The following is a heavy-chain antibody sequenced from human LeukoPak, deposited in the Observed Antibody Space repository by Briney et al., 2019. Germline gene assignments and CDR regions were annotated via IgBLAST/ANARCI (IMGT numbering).Heavy chain of an antibody. V-gene: IGHV5-51*01. CDR3: ASRRGYSSGWYDAFDI. J-gene: IGHJ3*02. D-gene: IGHD6-19*01. Sequence: GESLQISCQGSGYIFTSYWIGWGRQLPGKGLEWMGIIYPVDSDPRYSPSFQGQVTISADKSISTAYLQWSSLKASDTAMYYCASRRGYSSGWYDAFDIWGQGTMVTVSS. CDR1: GYIFTSYW. CDR2: IYPVDSDP.